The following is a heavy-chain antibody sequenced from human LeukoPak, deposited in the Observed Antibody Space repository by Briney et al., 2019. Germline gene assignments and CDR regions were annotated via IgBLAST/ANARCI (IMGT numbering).Heavy chain of an antibody. CDR3: AKDISFVGATPGFDY. Sequence: GGSLRLSRAASGFTFDDYAMHWVRQAPGKGLEWVSGISWNSGSIGYADSVKGRFTISRDNAKNSLYLQMNSLRAEDTALYYCAKDISFVGATPGFDYWGQGTLVTVSS. V-gene: IGHV3-9*01. D-gene: IGHD1-26*01. CDR2: ISWNSGSI. CDR1: GFTFDDYA. J-gene: IGHJ4*02.